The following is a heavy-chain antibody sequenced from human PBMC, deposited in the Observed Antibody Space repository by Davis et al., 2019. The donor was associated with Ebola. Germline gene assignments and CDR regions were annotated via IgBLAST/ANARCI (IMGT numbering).Heavy chain of an antibody. CDR3: SKGEGRYYHDSSGYYPFEY. V-gene: IGHV3-30-3*02. CDR1: GFTFTNYA. J-gene: IGHJ4*02. Sequence: GGSLRLSCAVSGFTFTNYAMHWVRQAPGKGLEWVAVISIDGSNKNHADSVKGRFTVSRDNFKNMLYLQMNSLRPEDTAVYYCSKGEGRYYHDSSGYYPFEYWGQGALVTVSS. D-gene: IGHD3-22*01. CDR2: ISIDGSNK.